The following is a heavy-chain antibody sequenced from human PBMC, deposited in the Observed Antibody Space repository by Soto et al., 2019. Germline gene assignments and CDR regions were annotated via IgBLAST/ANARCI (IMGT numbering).Heavy chain of an antibody. J-gene: IGHJ2*01. D-gene: IGHD1-1*01. CDR3: AMARRPTRDPGYWYFDL. CDR1: GVSLGTGVRF. V-gene: IGHV4-31*03. Sequence: QVQLQESGPGLVKPSQTLSLTCTVSGVSLGTGVRFWSWVRQHPGNGLEWIGSIYYTGNTYYNPSLKSRLTISIGTSTNQFSLNLRSVTAADTSVYYCAMARRPTRDPGYWYFDLGCRGTLVTVSS. CDR2: IYYTGNT.